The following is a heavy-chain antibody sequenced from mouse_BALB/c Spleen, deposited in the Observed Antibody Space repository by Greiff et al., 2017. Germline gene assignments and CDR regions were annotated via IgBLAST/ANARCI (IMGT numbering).Heavy chain of an antibody. J-gene: IGHJ3*01. CDR3: ARGGTATGAY. Sequence: QVQLKESGPELVKPGASVRISCKASGYTFTSYYIHWVKQRPGQGLEWIGWIYPGNVNTKYNEKFKGKATLTADKSSSTAYMQLSSLTSEDSAVYFCARGGTATGAYWGQGTLVTVSA. CDR2: IYPGNVNT. V-gene: IGHV1S56*01. CDR1: GYTFTSYY. D-gene: IGHD1-2*01.